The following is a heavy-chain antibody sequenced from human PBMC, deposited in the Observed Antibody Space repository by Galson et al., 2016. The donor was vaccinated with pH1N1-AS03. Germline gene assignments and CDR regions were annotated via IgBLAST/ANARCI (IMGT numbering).Heavy chain of an antibody. V-gene: IGHV1-18*04. J-gene: IGHJ3*02. CDR1: GYTFSTYA. Sequence: SVKVSCKASGYTFSTYAVSWVRQAPGQGLEWMGWISGYDDDTNYAQNVAGRVTMTTDKSTSTVYMELRSLRADDAAVYYCARDRGFRPDTFDIWGQGTWVTASS. D-gene: IGHD2-15*01. CDR2: ISGYDDDT. CDR3: ARDRGFRPDTFDI.